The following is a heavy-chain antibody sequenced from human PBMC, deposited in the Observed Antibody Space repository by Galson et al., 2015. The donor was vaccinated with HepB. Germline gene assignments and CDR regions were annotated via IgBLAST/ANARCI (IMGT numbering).Heavy chain of an antibody. V-gene: IGHV1-69-2*01. D-gene: IGHD6-13*01. J-gene: IGHJ5*02. Sequence: VKVSCKVSGYTFTDYYMHWVQQAPGKGLEWMGLVDPEDGETIYAEKFQGRVTITADTSTDTAYMELSSLRSEDTAAYYCATDPIAAAGNWFDPWGQGTLVTVSS. CDR3: ATDPIAAAGNWFDP. CDR1: GYTFTDYY. CDR2: VDPEDGET.